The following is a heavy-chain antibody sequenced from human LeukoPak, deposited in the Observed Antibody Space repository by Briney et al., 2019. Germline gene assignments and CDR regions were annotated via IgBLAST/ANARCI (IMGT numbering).Heavy chain of an antibody. CDR3: ARDRCRDYYDSNCYYCLDY. CDR1: GYTFASYY. J-gene: IGHJ4*01. Sequence: EASVKVSCKASGYTFASYYMHWVRQAPGQGLEWMGIINPSGGSTSYAEKFQGRVTMTRDTSTSTVYMELSSLRSEDTAVYYCARDRCRDYYDSNCYYCLDYWGQGTLVTVSS. V-gene: IGHV1-46*01. CDR2: INPSGGST. D-gene: IGHD3-22*01.